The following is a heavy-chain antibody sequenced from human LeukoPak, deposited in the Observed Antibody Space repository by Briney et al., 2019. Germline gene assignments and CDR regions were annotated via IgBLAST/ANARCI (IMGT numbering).Heavy chain of an antibody. CDR2: ISAYNGNT. CDR1: GYTFTSYG. CDR3: ARGGYYYDSSGYYPFDY. D-gene: IGHD3-22*01. Sequence: ASVKVSCKASGYTFTSYGISWVRQAPGQGLEWMGWISAYNGNTNYAQKLQGRVTMTTDTSTSTAYMELRSLRSDDTAVYYCARGGYYYDSSGYYPFDYWGQGTLVTVSS. V-gene: IGHV1-18*01. J-gene: IGHJ4*02.